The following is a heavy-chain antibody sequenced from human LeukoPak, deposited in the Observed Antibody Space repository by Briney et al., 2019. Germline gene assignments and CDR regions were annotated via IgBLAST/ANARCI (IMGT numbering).Heavy chain of an antibody. Sequence: GASVKVSYKASGYTFTSYGISWVRQAPGQGLEWMGWISAYNGNTNYAQKLQGRVTMTTDTSTSTAYMELRSLRSDDTAVYYCARDLTTYYYDSSGYYYGPSDYWGQGTLVTVSS. CDR3: ARDLTTYYYDSSGYYYGPSDY. D-gene: IGHD3-22*01. CDR2: ISAYNGNT. J-gene: IGHJ4*02. V-gene: IGHV1-18*01. CDR1: GYTFTSYG.